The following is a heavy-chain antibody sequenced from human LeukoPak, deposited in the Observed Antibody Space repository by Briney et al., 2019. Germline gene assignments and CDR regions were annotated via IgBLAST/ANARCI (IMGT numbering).Heavy chain of an antibody. Sequence: PGGSLRLSCAASGFTVSSNYMSWIRQAPGKGLEWVSYISSSSSYTNYADSVKGRFTISRDNAKNSLYLQMNSLRAEDTAVYYCARDWGRGGPPDYWGQGTLVTVSS. CDR2: ISSSSSYT. J-gene: IGHJ4*02. CDR3: ARDWGRGGPPDY. V-gene: IGHV3-11*05. D-gene: IGHD3-16*01. CDR1: GFTVSSNY.